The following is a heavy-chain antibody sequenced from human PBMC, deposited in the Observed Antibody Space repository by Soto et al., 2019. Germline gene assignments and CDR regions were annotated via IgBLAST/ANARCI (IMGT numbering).Heavy chain of an antibody. CDR1: GGSISSYY. D-gene: IGHD3-22*01. CDR2: INHSGST. V-gene: IGHV4-34*01. CDR3: ARGGHSSGYYYFPYYYYYGMDV. J-gene: IGHJ6*02. Sequence: SETLSLTCTVSGGSISSYYWSWIRQPAVKVLEWIGEINHSGSTNYNPSLKSRVTISVDTSKNQFSLKLSSVTAADTAVYYCARGGHSSGYYYFPYYYYYGMDVWGQGTTVTVSS.